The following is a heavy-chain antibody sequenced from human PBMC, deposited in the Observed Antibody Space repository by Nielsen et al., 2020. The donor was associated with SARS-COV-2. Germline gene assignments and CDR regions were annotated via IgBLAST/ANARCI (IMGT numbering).Heavy chain of an antibody. D-gene: IGHD2-21*01. CDR3: KHYHDMDV. V-gene: IGHV3-73*01. Sequence: GESLKISCAASGFTFGDAIIHWVRQASGKGLEWVGRIRSKTNNYETSYAASVKGRFTISRDESKNMAYLQMSRLKTDDTAVYYCKHYHDMDVWGQGTTVTVSS. CDR2: IRSKTNNYET. J-gene: IGHJ6*03. CDR1: GFTFGDAI.